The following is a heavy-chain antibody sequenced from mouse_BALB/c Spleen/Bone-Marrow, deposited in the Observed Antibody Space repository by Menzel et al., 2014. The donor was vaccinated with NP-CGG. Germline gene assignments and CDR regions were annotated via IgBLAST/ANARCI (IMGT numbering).Heavy chain of an antibody. Sequence: QVQLQQSGAELVRPGTSVKISCKASGFAFTNYWLGWVKQRPGHGLECIGNIYPGGGHIYYNEKFKGKATLTADKSSSTAYMQLSSLTSEDSAVYFCARRDYDGYPYALDYWGQGTSVTVSS. CDR3: ARRDYDGYPYALDY. CDR1: GFAFTNYW. J-gene: IGHJ4*01. CDR2: IYPGGGHI. D-gene: IGHD2-3*01. V-gene: IGHV1-63*01.